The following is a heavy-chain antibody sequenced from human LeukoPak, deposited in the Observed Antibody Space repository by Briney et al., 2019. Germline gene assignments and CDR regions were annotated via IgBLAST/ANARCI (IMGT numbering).Heavy chain of an antibody. CDR3: ARPCREGYDLGAFDI. V-gene: IGHV4-39*01. CDR2: IYYSGST. D-gene: IGHD5-12*01. J-gene: IGHJ3*02. Sequence: PSETLSLTCTVSGGSISSSGYYWGWIRQPPGKGLEWIGSIYYSGSTYYNPSLKSRVTISVDTSKNQFSLKLSSVTAADTAVYYCARPCREGYDLGAFDIWGQGTMVTVSS. CDR1: GGSISSSGYY.